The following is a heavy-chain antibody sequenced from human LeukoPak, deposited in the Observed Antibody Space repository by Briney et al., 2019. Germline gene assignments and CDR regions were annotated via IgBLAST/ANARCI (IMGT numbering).Heavy chain of an antibody. J-gene: IGHJ4*02. D-gene: IGHD2-2*02. CDR3: AREASIVVVPAAINY. Sequence: GGSLRLSCAASGFTFSTYWMSWVRQAPGKGLEWVANIKQDGSEKYYVDSVKGRFTISRDNAKNSLYLQMNSLRAEDTAVYYCAREASIVVVPAAINYWGQGTLVTVSS. CDR1: GFTFSTYW. V-gene: IGHV3-7*01. CDR2: IKQDGSEK.